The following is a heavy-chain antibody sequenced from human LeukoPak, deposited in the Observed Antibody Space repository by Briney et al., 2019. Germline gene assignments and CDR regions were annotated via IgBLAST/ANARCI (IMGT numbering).Heavy chain of an antibody. J-gene: IGHJ4*02. Sequence: GGSLSLSCEASGFTLSSFGMHWVRQAPGKGLEWVAVISYDGSNKYYADSVKGRFTISRDNSRNTLYLQMNSLRAEDTAVYYCAKDQAIFGVVTIIDYWGQGTLVTVSS. D-gene: IGHD3-3*01. CDR1: GFTLSSFG. CDR2: ISYDGSNK. V-gene: IGHV3-30*18. CDR3: AKDQAIFGVVTIIDY.